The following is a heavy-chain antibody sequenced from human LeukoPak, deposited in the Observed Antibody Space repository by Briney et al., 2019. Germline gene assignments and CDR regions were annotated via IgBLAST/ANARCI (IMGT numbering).Heavy chain of an antibody. CDR3: ARGVSYGSGSYIGDP. V-gene: IGHV3-53*01. CDR1: GFTVSSTY. CDR2: IYSGGST. Sequence: GGSLRLSCAASGFTVSSTYMSWVRQAPGKGLEWVSVIYSGGSTYYADSVKGRFTISRDNSENTFYLQMNSLRAEDTAVYYCARGVSYGSGSYIGDPWGQGTLVTVSS. D-gene: IGHD3-10*01. J-gene: IGHJ5*02.